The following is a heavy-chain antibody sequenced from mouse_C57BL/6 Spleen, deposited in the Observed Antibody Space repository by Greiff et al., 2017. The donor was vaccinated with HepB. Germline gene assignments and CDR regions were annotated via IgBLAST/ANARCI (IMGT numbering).Heavy chain of an antibody. V-gene: IGHV1-52*01. Sequence: VQLQQPGAELVRPGSSVKLSCKASGYTFTSYWMHWVKQRPIQGLEWIGNIDPSDSETHYNQKFKDKATLTVDKSSSTAYMQLSSLTSEDSAVYYCARSAGLRPFDYWGQGTTLTVSS. CDR3: ARSAGLRPFDY. D-gene: IGHD2-2*01. J-gene: IGHJ2*01. CDR1: GYTFTSYW. CDR2: IDPSDSET.